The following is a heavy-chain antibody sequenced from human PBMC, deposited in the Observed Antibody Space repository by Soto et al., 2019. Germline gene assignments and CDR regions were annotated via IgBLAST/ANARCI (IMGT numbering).Heavy chain of an antibody. V-gene: IGHV3-30-3*01. CDR1: GFTFSSYA. CDR2: ISYDGSNK. Sequence: GGSLRLSXAASGFTFSSYAMHWVRQAPGKGLEWVAVISYDGSNKYYADSVKGRFTISRDNSKNTLYLQMNSLRAEDTAVYYCARWVGTIDYWGQGTLVTVSS. CDR3: ARWVGTIDY. J-gene: IGHJ4*02.